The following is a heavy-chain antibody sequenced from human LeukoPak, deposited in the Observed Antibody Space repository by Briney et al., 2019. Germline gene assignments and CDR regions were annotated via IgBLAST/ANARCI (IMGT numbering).Heavy chain of an antibody. V-gene: IGHV4-34*01. D-gene: IGHD2-2*01. Sequence: SETLSLTCAVYGGSFSGYYWSWIRQPPGKGLEWLGEINHSGSTNYNPSLKSRVTISVDTSKNQFSLKLSSVTAADTAVYYCARGRRKGGYCSSTSCSPFDYWGQGTLVTVSS. CDR2: INHSGST. CDR1: GGSFSGYY. CDR3: ARGRRKGGYCSSTSCSPFDY. J-gene: IGHJ4*02.